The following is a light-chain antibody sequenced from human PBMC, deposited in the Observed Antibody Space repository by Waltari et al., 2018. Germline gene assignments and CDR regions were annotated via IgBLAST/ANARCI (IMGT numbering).Light chain of an antibody. Sequence: RRASQSVGRYLAWYQQKPGQAPRLLIYDASTRATGIPDRFSGSGSGTDFSLTISRLESEDFAVYYCQKYVNLPATFGQGTKVEIK. CDR3: QKYVNLPAT. CDR1: QSVGRY. V-gene: IGKV3-20*01. J-gene: IGKJ1*01. CDR2: DAS.